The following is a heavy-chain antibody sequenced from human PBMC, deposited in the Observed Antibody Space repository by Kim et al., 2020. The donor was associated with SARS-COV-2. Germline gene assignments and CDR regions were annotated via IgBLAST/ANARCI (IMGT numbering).Heavy chain of an antibody. CDR2: IDPSDSYT. Sequence: GESLKISCKGSGYSFTSYWISWVRQMPGKGLEWMGRIDPSDSYTNYSPSFQGHVTISADKSISTAYLQWSSLKASDTAMYYCARHVGVGFGELYPDAFDIWGQGTMVTVSS. CDR3: ARHVGVGFGELYPDAFDI. J-gene: IGHJ3*02. D-gene: IGHD3-10*01. CDR1: GYSFTSYW. V-gene: IGHV5-10-1*01.